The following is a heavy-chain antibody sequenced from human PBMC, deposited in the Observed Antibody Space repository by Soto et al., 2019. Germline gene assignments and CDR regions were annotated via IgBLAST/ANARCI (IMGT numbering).Heavy chain of an antibody. D-gene: IGHD1-26*01. CDR2: GSA. V-gene: IGHV4-30-2*04. CDR3: VRLTSSGINPPFDY. J-gene: IGHJ4*02. Sequence: GSAVYNPSLKSRVTISLDTSKNQFSLKLTSVTAPDTAVYDCVRLTSSGINPPFDYWGQAMLVTVSS.